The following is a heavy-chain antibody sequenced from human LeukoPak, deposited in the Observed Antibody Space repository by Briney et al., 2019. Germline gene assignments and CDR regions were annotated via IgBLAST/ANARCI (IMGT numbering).Heavy chain of an antibody. J-gene: IGHJ4*02. V-gene: IGHV1-8*01. CDR1: GYTFTSFD. CDR2: MNPNSGNT. CDR3: ASLFLGS. Sequence: GASVKVSCKASGYTFTSFDINWVRQATGQGLEWMGWMNPNSGNTGYAQKFQGRITMTRNTSISTAYMELSSLRSDDAAVYYCASLFLGSWGQGTLVTVSS. D-gene: IGHD3-10*02.